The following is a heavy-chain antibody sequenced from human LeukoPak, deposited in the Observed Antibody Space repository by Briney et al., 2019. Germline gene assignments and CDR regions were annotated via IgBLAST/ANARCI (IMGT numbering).Heavy chain of an antibody. CDR3: ARDFHSSGYYHYFHY. V-gene: IGHV1-18*01. D-gene: IGHD3-22*01. CDR1: GYTFTSYG. Sequence: ASVKVSCKASGYTFTSYGISWVRQAPGQALEWMGWISGYNGNTNYAQKLQGRVTMTTDTSTSTAYMKLRSLRSDDTAVYYCARDFHSSGYYHYFHYWGQGTLVTVSS. J-gene: IGHJ4*02. CDR2: ISGYNGNT.